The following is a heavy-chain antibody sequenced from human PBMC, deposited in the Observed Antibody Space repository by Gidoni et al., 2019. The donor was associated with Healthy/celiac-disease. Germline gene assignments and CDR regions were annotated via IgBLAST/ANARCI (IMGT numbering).Heavy chain of an antibody. V-gene: IGHV4-61*01. J-gene: IGHJ4*02. Sequence: QVQLQESGPGLVKPSETLSLTCTVSGGSVSSGSSYWSWIRQPPGKGLEWIGNIYYSGNTNYNPSRKSRVTISGDKSKNQFSLKLSSVTAADTAIYYCARGYIVGAPRGFDYWGQGTLVTVSS. D-gene: IGHD1-26*01. CDR3: ARGYIVGAPRGFDY. CDR1: GGSVSSGSSY. CDR2: IYYSGNT.